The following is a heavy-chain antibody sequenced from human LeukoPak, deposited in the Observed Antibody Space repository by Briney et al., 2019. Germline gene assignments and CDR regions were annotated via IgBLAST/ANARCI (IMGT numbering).Heavy chain of an antibody. V-gene: IGHV1-2*02. J-gene: IGHJ4*02. Sequence: ASVKVSCKASGYTFTGYYMHWVRQAPGQGLEWMGWISPISDDTDYAEKFQGRVTMTTDTSTSTAYMDLRSLRSDDTAVYYCARDRHRRHYYDSSLHPPLDYWGQGTLVTVSS. CDR1: GYTFTGYY. D-gene: IGHD3-22*01. CDR3: ARDRHRRHYYDSSLHPPLDY. CDR2: ISPISDDT.